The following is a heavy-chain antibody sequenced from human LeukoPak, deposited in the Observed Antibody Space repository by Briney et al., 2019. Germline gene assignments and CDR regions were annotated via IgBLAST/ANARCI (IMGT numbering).Heavy chain of an antibody. J-gene: IGHJ4*02. V-gene: IGHV3-33*01. Sequence: QPGRSLRLSCAVSAFTFSSYGMHWVRQAPGKGLEWVAVIWYDGSNKYYADSVKGRFTTSRDNSKNTLYLQMNSLRTEDTAVYYCARDQAYFDYWGQGTLVTVSS. CDR1: AFTFSSYG. CDR3: ARDQAYFDY. CDR2: IWYDGSNK.